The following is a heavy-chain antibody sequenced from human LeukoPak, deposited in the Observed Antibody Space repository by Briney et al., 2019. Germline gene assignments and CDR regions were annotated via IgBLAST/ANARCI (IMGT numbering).Heavy chain of an antibody. CDR1: GFTFSSYA. D-gene: IGHD2-2*01. V-gene: IGHV3-23*01. J-gene: IGHJ4*02. CDR3: AKDVYSSTSPKHTVGYVRFDY. CDR2: ISGIGGST. Sequence: GGSLRLSCAASGFTFSSYATSWFRQPQGKGLEGVSAISGIGGSTYYADSVKGRFTISRDNSKNTLYLQMNSLRAEDTAVYYCAKDVYSSTSPKHTVGYVRFDYWGQGTLVTVSS.